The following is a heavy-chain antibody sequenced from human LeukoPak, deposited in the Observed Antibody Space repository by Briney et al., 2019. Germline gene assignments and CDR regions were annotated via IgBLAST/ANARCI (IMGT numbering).Heavy chain of an antibody. V-gene: IGHV1-69*04. D-gene: IGHD5-24*01. CDR2: IIPILGIA. CDR1: GGTFSSYA. CDR3: ARPLQMAALDAFDI. J-gene: IGHJ3*02. Sequence: GASVKVSCKASGGTFSSYAISWVRQAPGQGLEWMGRIIPILGIANYAQKFQGRVTITADKSTGTAYMELSSLRSEDTAVYYCARPLQMAALDAFDIWGQGTMVTVSS.